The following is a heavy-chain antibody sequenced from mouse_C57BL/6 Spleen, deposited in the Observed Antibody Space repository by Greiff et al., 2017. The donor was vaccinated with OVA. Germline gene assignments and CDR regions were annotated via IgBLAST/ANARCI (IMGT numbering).Heavy chain of an antibody. Sequence: EVKLMESGGGLVKPGGSLKLSCAASGFTFSSYAMSWVRQTPEKRLEWVATISDGGSYTYYPDNVKGRFTISRDNAKNNLYLQMSHLKSEDTAMYYCAREGDYFDYWGQGTTLTVSS. CDR1: GFTFSSYA. CDR3: AREGDYFDY. J-gene: IGHJ2*01. CDR2: ISDGGSYT. V-gene: IGHV5-4*01.